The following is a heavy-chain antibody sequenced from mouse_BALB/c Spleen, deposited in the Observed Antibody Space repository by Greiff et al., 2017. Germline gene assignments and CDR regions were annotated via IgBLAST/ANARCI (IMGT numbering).Heavy chain of an antibody. V-gene: IGHV3-2*02. CDR2: ISYSGST. CDR1: GYSITSDYA. Sequence: EVQLVESGPGLVKPSQSLSLTCTVTGYSITSDYAWNWIRQFPGNKLEWMGYISYSGSTSYNPSLKSRISITRDTSKNQFFLQLNSVTTEDTATYYCAREGLTGFFDYWGQGTTLTVSS. J-gene: IGHJ2*01. D-gene: IGHD4-1*01. CDR3: AREGLTGFFDY.